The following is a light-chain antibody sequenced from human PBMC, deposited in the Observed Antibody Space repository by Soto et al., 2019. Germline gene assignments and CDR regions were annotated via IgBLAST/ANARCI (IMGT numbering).Light chain of an antibody. CDR1: SSDVGSSDF. CDR3: SSYSSSTVRYV. J-gene: IGLJ1*01. V-gene: IGLV2-14*01. CDR2: EVS. Sequence: QSVLTQPASVSGSPGQSITMSCTGTSSDVGSSDFVSWYQQHPGKAPKLLIYEVSNRPSGVSARFSGSKSDNTASLTISGLQAADEADYFCSSYSSSTVRYVFGSGTKVTVL.